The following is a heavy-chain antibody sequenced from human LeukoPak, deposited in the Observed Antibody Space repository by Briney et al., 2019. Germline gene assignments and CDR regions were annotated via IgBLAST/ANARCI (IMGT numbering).Heavy chain of an antibody. J-gene: IGHJ4*02. D-gene: IGHD3-3*01. CDR1: GYTFTSYD. CDR2: RNPNSGNT. CDR3: ARGLSSVDPFYYDFWSGYYTPDY. Sequence: ASVKVSCKASGYTFTSYDINWVRQATGQGLDWRGWRNPNSGNTGYAQKFLGRVTMTRNTSISTAYMELSSLRSEDTAVYYCARGLSSVDPFYYDFWSGYYTPDYWGQGTLVTVSS. V-gene: IGHV1-8*01.